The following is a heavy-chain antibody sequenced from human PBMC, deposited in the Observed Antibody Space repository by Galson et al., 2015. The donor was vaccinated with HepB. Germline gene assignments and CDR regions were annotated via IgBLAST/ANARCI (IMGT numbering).Heavy chain of an antibody. CDR3: ARKYCSGGSCYGLGWFDS. CDR1: GFTFSSYS. CDR2: ISTDSSKI. V-gene: IGHV3-21*04. D-gene: IGHD2-15*01. J-gene: IGHJ5*01. Sequence: SLRLSCAGSGFTFSSYSMNWVRQVPGKGLEWVSSISTDSSKISYADSVKGRFAISRDNAKNTLYLQVNSLRAEDTAVYYCARKYCSGGSCYGLGWFDSWGQGTLVTVSS.